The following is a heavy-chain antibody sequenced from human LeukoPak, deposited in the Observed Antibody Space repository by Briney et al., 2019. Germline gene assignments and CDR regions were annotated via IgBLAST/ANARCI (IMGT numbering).Heavy chain of an antibody. Sequence: QPGGSLRLSCAASGFTFSSYGMHWVRQATGKGLEWVSAIGTAGDTYYPGSVKGRFTISRDNSKNTLYLQMHSLRAEDTAVYYCVKAPYIWDAFDIWGQGTMVTVSS. CDR1: GFTFSSYG. CDR2: IGTAGDT. J-gene: IGHJ3*02. V-gene: IGHV3-13*01. D-gene: IGHD1-26*01. CDR3: VKAPYIWDAFDI.